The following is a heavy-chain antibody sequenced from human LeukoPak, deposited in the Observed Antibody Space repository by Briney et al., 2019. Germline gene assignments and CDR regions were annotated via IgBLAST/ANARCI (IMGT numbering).Heavy chain of an antibody. J-gene: IGHJ4*02. D-gene: IGHD3-3*01. V-gene: IGHV3-15*01. CDR1: GFTFSKAW. Sequence: PGGSLRLSCAASGFTFSKAWMSWVRQAPGKGLEWVGRIKSKTDGGTTDYAAPVKSRFTISRDDSKKTLLLQMNSLKTEDTAVYYCTTEATITLFGVVSYFDYWGQGALVTVSS. CDR2: IKSKTDGGTT. CDR3: TTEATITLFGVVSYFDY.